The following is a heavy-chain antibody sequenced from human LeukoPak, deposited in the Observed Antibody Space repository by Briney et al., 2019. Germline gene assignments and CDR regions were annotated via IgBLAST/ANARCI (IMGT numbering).Heavy chain of an antibody. V-gene: IGHV4-31*03. CDR1: GGSISSGGYY. D-gene: IGHD3-3*01. CDR2: IYYSGGT. Sequence: SETLSLTCTVSGGSISSGGYYWSWIRQHPGKGLEWIGYIYYSGGTYYNPSLKSRVTISVDTSKNQFSLKLSSVTAADTAVYYCARASYGFWSGYLEGYGYYFDYWGQGTLVTVSS. J-gene: IGHJ4*02. CDR3: ARASYGFWSGYLEGYGYYFDY.